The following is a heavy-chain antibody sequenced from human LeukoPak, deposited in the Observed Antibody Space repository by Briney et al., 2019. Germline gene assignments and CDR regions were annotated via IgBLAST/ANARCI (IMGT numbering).Heavy chain of an antibody. CDR1: GGSISSHY. V-gene: IGHV4-4*07. CDR2: IYTSGST. J-gene: IGHJ4*02. Sequence: SETLSLTCTVSGGSISSHYWSWIRQPAGKGLDWIGRIYTSGSTNYNPSLKSRVTMSVDTSKNQFSLKLSSVTAADTAVYYCARVSYYYGSGSYLVDYWGQGTLVTVSS. CDR3: ARVSYYYGSGSYLVDY. D-gene: IGHD3-10*01.